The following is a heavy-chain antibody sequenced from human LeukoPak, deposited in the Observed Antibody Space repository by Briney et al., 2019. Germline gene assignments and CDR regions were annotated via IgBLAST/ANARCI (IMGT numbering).Heavy chain of an antibody. J-gene: IGHJ4*02. Sequence: PGGSLRLSCAASGFTFSSYAMHWVRQAPGKGREWVAVISHEGSNKYYADSVKGRFTISRDNSKNTLYLQMNSLRAEDTAVYYCARANRVIPLDYWGQGALVTVSS. V-gene: IGHV3-30-3*01. CDR1: GFTFSSYA. CDR3: ARANRVIPLDY. CDR2: ISHEGSNK. D-gene: IGHD2-21*01.